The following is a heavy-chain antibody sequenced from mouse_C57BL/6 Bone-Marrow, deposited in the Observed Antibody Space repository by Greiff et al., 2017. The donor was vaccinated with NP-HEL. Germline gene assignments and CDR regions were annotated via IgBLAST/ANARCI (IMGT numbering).Heavy chain of an antibody. CDR1: GYSFTSYY. J-gene: IGHJ1*03. V-gene: IGHV1-66*01. Sequence: SGPELVKPGASVKISCKASGYSFTSYYIHWVKQRPGQGLEWIGWIYPGSGNTKYNEKFKGKATLTADTSSSTAYMQLSSLTSEDSAVYYCAREGSYYGSSPWYFDVWGTGTTVTVSS. CDR2: IYPGSGNT. D-gene: IGHD1-1*01. CDR3: AREGSYYGSSPWYFDV.